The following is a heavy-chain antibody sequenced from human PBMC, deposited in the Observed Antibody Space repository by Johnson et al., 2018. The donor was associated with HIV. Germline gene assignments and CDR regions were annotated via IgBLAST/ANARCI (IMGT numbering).Heavy chain of an antibody. CDR2: ISDTGRSP. CDR1: GFTFSDHY. V-gene: IGHV3-23*04. D-gene: IGHD5-18*01. J-gene: IGHJ3*02. CDR3: AKGEQVWSVASAFDI. Sequence: VQLVESGGGLVKPGGSLRLSCAASGFTFSDHYMSWIRQAPGKGLEWVSTISDTGRSPYYPDPVKGRFTISRDTSKNTLYLQMSSLRAEDTALYFCAKGEQVWSVASAFDIWGQGTMVTVSS.